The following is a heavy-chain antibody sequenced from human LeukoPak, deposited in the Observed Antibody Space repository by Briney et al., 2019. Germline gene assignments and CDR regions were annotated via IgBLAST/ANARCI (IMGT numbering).Heavy chain of an antibody. CDR3: AGRQEYYGSGSEFDY. Sequence: ETLSLTCAFSGGSIRSYYWSWIRKPPGTGLEWIGYIYYSGSTNYYPSLKSRVTISVDTSKNQFSLKLSSVTAADTAVYYCAGRQEYYGSGSEFDYWGQGTLVTVSS. J-gene: IGHJ4*02. CDR2: IYYSGST. CDR1: GGSIRSYY. D-gene: IGHD3-10*01. V-gene: IGHV4-59*01.